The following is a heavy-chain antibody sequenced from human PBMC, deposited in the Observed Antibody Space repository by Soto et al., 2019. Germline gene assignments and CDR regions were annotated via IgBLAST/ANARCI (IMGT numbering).Heavy chain of an antibody. CDR2: ISYDGSNK. D-gene: IGHD4-17*01. Sequence: QVQLVESGGGVVQPGRSLRLSCAASGFTFSSYAMHWVRQAPGKGLEWVAVISYDGSNKYYADSVKGRFTISRDNSKNTLYLQMNSLRAEDTAVYYCARSDDYGGNTGFDYWGQGTLVTVSS. CDR3: ARSDDYGGNTGFDY. V-gene: IGHV3-30-3*01. CDR1: GFTFSSYA. J-gene: IGHJ4*02.